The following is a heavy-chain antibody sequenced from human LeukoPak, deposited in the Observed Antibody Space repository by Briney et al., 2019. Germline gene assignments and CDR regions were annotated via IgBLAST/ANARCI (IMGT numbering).Heavy chain of an antibody. CDR1: GFTFSSYA. Sequence: GGSLRLSCSASGFTFSSYAMHWVRQAPGKGLEYVSAISSNGGSTYYADSVKGRFTISRDNSKNTLYLQMSSLRAEDTAVYYCVKSVTTGTGGAFDTWGQGTMVTVSS. CDR3: VKSVTTGTGGAFDT. J-gene: IGHJ3*02. CDR2: ISSNGGST. V-gene: IGHV3-64D*06. D-gene: IGHD1-1*01.